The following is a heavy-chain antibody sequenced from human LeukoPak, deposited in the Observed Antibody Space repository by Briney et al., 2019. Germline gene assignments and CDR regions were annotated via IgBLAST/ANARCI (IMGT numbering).Heavy chain of an antibody. J-gene: IGHJ5*02. CDR3: AKGTHSSSWHWYDP. Sequence: GGSLRLSCAASGFTFNTFWMSWVRQAPGKGLEWVANIDEDGSEKYYVDSVKGRFTISRDNAKNTLYLQMNSLRTEDTAVYYCAKGTHSSSWHWYDPWGQGTLVTVSS. V-gene: IGHV3-7*03. CDR1: GFTFNTFW. D-gene: IGHD6-13*01. CDR2: IDEDGSEK.